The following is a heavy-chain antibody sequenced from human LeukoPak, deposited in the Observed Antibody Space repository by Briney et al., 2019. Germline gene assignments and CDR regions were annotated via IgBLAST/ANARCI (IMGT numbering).Heavy chain of an antibody. CDR3: ARAGPANVLRYFDWSRGAFDI. Sequence: ASVKVSCKPSGGTFSSYAISWVRQAPGQGLEWMGGIIPIFGTANYAQKFQGRVTITADKSTSTAYMELSSLRSEDTAVYYCARAGPANVLRYFDWSRGAFDIWGQGTMVTVSS. J-gene: IGHJ3*02. CDR2: IIPIFGTA. CDR1: GGTFSSYA. V-gene: IGHV1-69*06. D-gene: IGHD3-9*01.